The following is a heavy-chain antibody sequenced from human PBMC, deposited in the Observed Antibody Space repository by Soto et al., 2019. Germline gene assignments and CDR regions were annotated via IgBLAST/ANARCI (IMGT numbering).Heavy chain of an antibody. CDR2: IFYSGST. D-gene: IGHD2-15*01. Sequence: QVQLQESGPGLVKPSQTLSLTCTVSGGSIRSGAYYWSWIRQHPGKGLEWIGYIFYSGSTYYNPSLKSRGTISVDTSKNQFSLKVNSVTAADTAVYYCARTGRYYALDVWGQGTTVTVSS. J-gene: IGHJ6*02. CDR3: ARTGRYYALDV. CDR1: GGSIRSGAYY. V-gene: IGHV4-31*03.